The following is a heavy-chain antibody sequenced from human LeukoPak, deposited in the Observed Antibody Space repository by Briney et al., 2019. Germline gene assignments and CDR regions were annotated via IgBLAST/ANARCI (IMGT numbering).Heavy chain of an antibody. D-gene: IGHD5-24*01. Sequence: PGGSLRLSCAVSGFPFNSYWMHWVRQAPGKGLVWVSRVNNDGRSTSYLDSVKGRFTVSRDNAMNMVHLQMNSLRAEDTAIYYCVRDVWGDRDGFFEYWGQGTLVTVSS. CDR2: VNNDGRST. J-gene: IGHJ4*02. CDR3: VRDVWGDRDGFFEY. V-gene: IGHV3-74*01. CDR1: GFPFNSYW.